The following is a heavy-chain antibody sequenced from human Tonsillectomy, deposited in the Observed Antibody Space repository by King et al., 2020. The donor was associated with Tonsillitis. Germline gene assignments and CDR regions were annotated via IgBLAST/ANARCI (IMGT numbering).Heavy chain of an antibody. CDR2: IKPDGSEK. J-gene: IGHJ4*02. CDR3: ASDKAFSSFDY. CDR1: EFTFSSSW. D-gene: IGHD6-19*01. Sequence: DVQLVESGGGLVQPGGSLKLSCVASEFTFSSSWMTWVRQAPGKGLQWVATIKPDGSEKYYADSVKGRFTVSRDNAKNSLDLQMNSLRSEDTAIYYCASDKAFSSFDYWGQGTLVTVAS. V-gene: IGHV3-7*04.